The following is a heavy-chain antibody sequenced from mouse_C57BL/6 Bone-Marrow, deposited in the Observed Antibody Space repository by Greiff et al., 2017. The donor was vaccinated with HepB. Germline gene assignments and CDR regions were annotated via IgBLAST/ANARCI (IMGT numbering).Heavy chain of an antibody. D-gene: IGHD1-1*01. CDR3: ARVTTVVSPSMDY. CDR1: GYTFTDYN. J-gene: IGHJ4*01. CDR2: INPNNGGT. Sequence: EVKLQQSGPELVKPGASVKIPCKASGYTFTDYNMDWVKQSHGKSLEWIGDINPNNGGTIYNQKFKGKATLTVDKSSSTAYMELRSLTSEDTAVYYCARVTTVVSPSMDYWGQGTSVTVSS. V-gene: IGHV1-18*01.